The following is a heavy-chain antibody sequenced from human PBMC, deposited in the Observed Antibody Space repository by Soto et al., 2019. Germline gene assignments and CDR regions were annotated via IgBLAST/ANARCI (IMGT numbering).Heavy chain of an antibody. Sequence: VQLLESGGGLVQPGGSLRLSCAASGFTFSNFPMNWVRQAPGKGLDWVSTISATTPNTYYADSVKGRFTISRDNSKNTLYLQMNSLSAEDTAVYFCARDWNFDQWGQGTLV. CDR1: GFTFSNFP. CDR2: ISATTPNT. V-gene: IGHV3-23*01. CDR3: ARDWNFDQ. D-gene: IGHD1-1*01. J-gene: IGHJ4*02.